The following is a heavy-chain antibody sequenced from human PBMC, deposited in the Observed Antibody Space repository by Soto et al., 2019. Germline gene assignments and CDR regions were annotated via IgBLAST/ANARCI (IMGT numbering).Heavy chain of an antibody. CDR1: GGSFSGYY. V-gene: IGHV4-34*01. CDR2: INHSGST. J-gene: IGHJ6*02. D-gene: IGHD2-2*01. Sequence: PSETLSLTCAVYGGSFSGYYWSWIRQPPGKGLEWIGEINHSGSTNYNPSNKSRVTITVDTSKNQFSLKLSSVTAADTAVYYCARGNLGYCSSSSCRPNPNKYYYYYYGMDVWGQGTTVTVSS. CDR3: ARGNLGYCSSSSCRPNPNKYYYYYYGMDV.